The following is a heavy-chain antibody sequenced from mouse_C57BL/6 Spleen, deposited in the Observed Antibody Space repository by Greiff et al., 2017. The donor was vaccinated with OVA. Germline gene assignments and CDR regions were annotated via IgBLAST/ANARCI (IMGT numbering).Heavy chain of an antibody. V-gene: IGHV5-17*01. Sequence: EVMLVESGGGLVQPGGSLKLSCAASGFTFSDYGMHWVRQAPEKGLEWVAYISSGSSTIYYADTVKGRFTISRDNAKNTLFLQMTSLRSEDTAMYYCARRLLWYFDVWGTGTTVTVSS. CDR2: ISSGSSTI. CDR3: ARRLLWYFDV. J-gene: IGHJ1*03. CDR1: GFTFSDYG. D-gene: IGHD1-1*01.